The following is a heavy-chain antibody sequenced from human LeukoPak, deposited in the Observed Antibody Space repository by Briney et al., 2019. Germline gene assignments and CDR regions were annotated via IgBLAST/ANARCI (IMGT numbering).Heavy chain of an antibody. V-gene: IGHV3-21*01. CDR1: GLTFNTYT. D-gene: IGHD2-15*01. CDR2: ISSSSYI. J-gene: IGHJ4*02. Sequence: GGSLRLSCAASGLTFNTYTMNWVRQAPGKGLEWVASISSSSYIYYADSVKGRFTISRHNAKNSLYLHMNSLTAEDTAVYYCARDSDEYCSGGRCFAFDYWGQGTLVTVSS. CDR3: ARDSDEYCSGGRCFAFDY.